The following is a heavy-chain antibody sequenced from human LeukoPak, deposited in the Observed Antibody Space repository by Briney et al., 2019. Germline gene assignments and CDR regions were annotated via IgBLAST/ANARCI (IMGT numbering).Heavy chain of an antibody. D-gene: IGHD3-10*01. CDR3: ARDLSRSGKPPGDGRGGGAFDI. CDR1: GFTFSSYA. CDR2: ISYDGSNK. Sequence: GGSLRLSCAASGFTFSSYAMHWVRQAPGKGLEWVAVISYDGSNKYYADSVKGRFTISRDNSKNTLYLQMNSLRAEDTAVYYCARDLSRSGKPPGDGRGGGAFDIWGQGTMVTVSS. J-gene: IGHJ3*02. V-gene: IGHV3-30-3*01.